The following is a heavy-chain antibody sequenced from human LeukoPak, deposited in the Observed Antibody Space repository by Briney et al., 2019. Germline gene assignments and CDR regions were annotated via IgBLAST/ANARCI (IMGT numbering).Heavy chain of an antibody. V-gene: IGHV3-23*01. J-gene: IGHJ4*02. CDR3: AKGYCSSTSCYVGILDY. CDR1: GFTFSSYA. CDR2: ISGSGGST. D-gene: IGHD2-2*01. Sequence: GGSLRLSCAASGFTFSSYAMSWVRQAPGKGLEWVSGISGSGGSTHYADSVKGRFTISRDNSKNTPYLQMNSLRAEDTAVYYCAKGYCSSTSCYVGILDYWGQGTLVTVSS.